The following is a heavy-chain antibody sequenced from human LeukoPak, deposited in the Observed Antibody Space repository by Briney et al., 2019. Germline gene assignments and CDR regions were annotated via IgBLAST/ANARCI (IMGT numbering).Heavy chain of an antibody. Sequence: SETLSLTCAVSGYSISSGYYWGWFRQPPGKGLEWIGSIYHSGSTYYNPSLKSRVTISVDTSKNQFSLKLSSVTAADTAVSYCASTSAALWSEAFDIWGQGTMVTVSS. D-gene: IGHD3-10*01. CDR3: ASTSAALWSEAFDI. V-gene: IGHV4-38-2*01. J-gene: IGHJ3*02. CDR1: GYSISSGYY. CDR2: IYHSGST.